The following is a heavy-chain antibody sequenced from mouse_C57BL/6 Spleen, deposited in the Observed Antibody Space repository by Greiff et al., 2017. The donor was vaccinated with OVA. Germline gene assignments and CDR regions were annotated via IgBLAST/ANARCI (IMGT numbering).Heavy chain of an antibody. Sequence: QVQLQQPGAELVRPGSSVKLSCKASGYTFTSYWMHWVKQRPIQGLEWIGNIDPSDSETLYNQKFKDKATLTVDKSSSTAYMQLSSLTSEDSAVYYCARSLDGYWYFDVWGTGTTVTVSS. J-gene: IGHJ1*03. CDR3: ARSLDGYWYFDV. CDR2: IDPSDSET. V-gene: IGHV1-52*01. CDR1: GYTFTSYW. D-gene: IGHD2-3*01.